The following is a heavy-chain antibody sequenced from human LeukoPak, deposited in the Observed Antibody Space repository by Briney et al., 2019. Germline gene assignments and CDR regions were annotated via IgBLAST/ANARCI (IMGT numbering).Heavy chain of an antibody. D-gene: IGHD6-6*01. J-gene: IGHJ6*02. CDR1: GGSISSGDYY. Sequence: PSQTLSLTCTVSGGSISSGDYYWSWIRQPPGKGLERIGYIYYSGSTYYNPSLKSRVTISVDTSKNQFSLKLSSVTAADTAVYYCARDCCSSSSLRPYYYYYGMDVWGQGTTVTVSS. V-gene: IGHV4-30-4*01. CDR2: IYYSGST. CDR3: ARDCCSSSSLRPYYYYYGMDV.